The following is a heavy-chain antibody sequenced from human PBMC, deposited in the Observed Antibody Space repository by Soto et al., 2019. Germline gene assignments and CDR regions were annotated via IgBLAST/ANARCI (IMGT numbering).Heavy chain of an antibody. CDR3: AKDAGTELGRYIWLDP. J-gene: IGHJ5*02. CDR1: GYTFTSYD. V-gene: IGHV1-8*01. Sequence: ASVKVSCKASGYTFTSYDINWVRQATGQGLEWMGWMNPNSGNTGYAQNLQGRVTLTRDTSASTAYMELHSLRSDDTAVYYCAKDAGTELGRYIWLDPWGEGTLVTVSS. D-gene: IGHD7-27*01. CDR2: MNPNSGNT.